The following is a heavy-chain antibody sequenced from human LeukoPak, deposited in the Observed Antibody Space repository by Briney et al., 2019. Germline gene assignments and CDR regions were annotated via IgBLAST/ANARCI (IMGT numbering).Heavy chain of an antibody. V-gene: IGHV1-18*01. D-gene: IGHD4-23*01. J-gene: IGHJ4*02. CDR1: GSTFTSYG. CDR3: AIRTVVGGFDY. CDR2: ISAYNGNT. Sequence: GASVKVSCKAPGSTFTSYGINWVRQAPGQGLEWMGWISAYNGNTNYAQKFQGRVTMTTDTSTNTAYMELRSLRSDDTDVYYCAIRTVVGGFDYWGQGTLVTVSS.